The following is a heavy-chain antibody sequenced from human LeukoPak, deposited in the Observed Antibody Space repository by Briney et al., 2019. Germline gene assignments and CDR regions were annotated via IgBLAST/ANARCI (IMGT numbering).Heavy chain of an antibody. CDR1: GFTFSSYS. D-gene: IGHD6-13*01. Sequence: GGSLRLSCAASGFTFSSYSMNWVRQAPGKGLEWVSSISSSSSYIYYADSVKGRFPISRDNAKNSLYLQMNSLRAEDTAVYYCARGPGIAAAGTHWFDPWGQGTLVTVSS. CDR2: ISSSSSYI. CDR3: ARGPGIAAAGTHWFDP. V-gene: IGHV3-21*01. J-gene: IGHJ5*02.